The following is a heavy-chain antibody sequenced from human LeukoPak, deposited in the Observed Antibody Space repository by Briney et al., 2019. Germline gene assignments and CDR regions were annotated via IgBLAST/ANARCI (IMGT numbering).Heavy chain of an antibody. CDR3: AREYYYDSSGYYSS. CDR1: GFTFSSYG. CDR2: IWYDGSNK. D-gene: IGHD3-22*01. J-gene: IGHJ3*01. Sequence: QTGGSLRLSCAASGFTFSSYGMHWVRQAPGKGLEWVAVIWYDGSNKYYADSVKGRFTISRDNSKNTLYLQMNSLRAEDTAVYYCAREYYYDSSGYYSSWGQGTMVTVSS. V-gene: IGHV3-33*01.